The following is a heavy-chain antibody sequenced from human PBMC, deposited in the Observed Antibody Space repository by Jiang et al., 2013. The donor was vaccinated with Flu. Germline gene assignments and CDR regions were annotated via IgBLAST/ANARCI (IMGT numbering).Heavy chain of an antibody. CDR3: AKDKGNFAYCGGDCRRLY. CDR1: GFSFSNYA. J-gene: IGHJ4*02. V-gene: IGHV3-23*04. D-gene: IGHD2-21*02. CDR2: ISGSGDTT. Sequence: VQLVESGGGLVQPGGSLRLSCAASGFSFSNYAMTWVRQAPGKGLEWVSDISGSGDTTNYADSVKGRFTISRDNSKNTLYLQMNTLRAEDTAVYYCAKDKGNFAYCGGDCRRLYWGQGTLVTVSS.